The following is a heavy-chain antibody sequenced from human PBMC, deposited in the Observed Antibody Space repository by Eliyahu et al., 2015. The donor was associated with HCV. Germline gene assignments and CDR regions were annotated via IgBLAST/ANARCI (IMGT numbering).Heavy chain of an antibody. D-gene: IGHD3-22*01. Sequence: QVQLVQSGSELKKPGASVKVSCKTSGYTFTRYALNWVRQAPGQGLQWMGWIDKHPRHPTYAQGFTGRFVFSLDTSVSTAYLQINNLKAEDTGVYYCAKEVSGGYYSVPTGNWGQGTLLTVSS. CDR2: IDKHPRHP. CDR3: AKEVSGGYYSVPTGN. V-gene: IGHV7-4-1*02. J-gene: IGHJ4*02. CDR1: GYTFTRYA.